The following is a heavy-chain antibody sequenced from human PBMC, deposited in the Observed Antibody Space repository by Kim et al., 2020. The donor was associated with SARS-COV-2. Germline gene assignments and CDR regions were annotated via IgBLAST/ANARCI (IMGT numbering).Heavy chain of an antibody. V-gene: IGHV3-30-3*01. D-gene: IGHD3-10*01. CDR1: GFTFSSYA. J-gene: IGHJ5*02. Sequence: GGSLRLSCAASGFTFSSYAMHWVRQAPGKGLEWVAVISYDGSNKYYADSVKGRFTISRDNSKNTLYLQMNSLRAEDTAVYYCARGGPYGSVSFNWFDPWGQGTLVTVSS. CDR2: ISYDGSNK. CDR3: ARGGPYGSVSFNWFDP.